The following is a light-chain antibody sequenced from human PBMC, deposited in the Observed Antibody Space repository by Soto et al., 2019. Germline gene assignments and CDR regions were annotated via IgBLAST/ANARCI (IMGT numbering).Light chain of an antibody. CDR1: QSVSSSY. CDR2: GAS. CDR3: QQYSKWPPRYT. J-gene: IGKJ2*01. Sequence: IVLTQSPGTLSLSPGERATLSCRASQSVSSSYLAWYQQKPGQAPRLLIYGASSRATGIPDRFSGSGSGTDFTLTISRLEPEDFAVYYCQQYSKWPPRYTFGQGTKVDSK. V-gene: IGKV3-20*01.